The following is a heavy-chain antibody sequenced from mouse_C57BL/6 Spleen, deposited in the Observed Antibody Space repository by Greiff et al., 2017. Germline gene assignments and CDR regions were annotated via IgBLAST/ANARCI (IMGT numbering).Heavy chain of an antibody. V-gene: IGHV5-17*01. CDR2: ISSGSSTI. CDR3: ARAQAYYAMDY. D-gene: IGHD3-2*02. J-gene: IGHJ4*01. CDR1: GFTFSDYG. Sequence: EVQLVESGGGLVKPGGSLKLSCAASGFTFSDYGMHWVRQAPEKGLEWVAYISSGSSTIYYADTVKGRFTISRDNAKNTLFLQMTSLRSEDTAMYYCARAQAYYAMDYWGQGTSVTVSS.